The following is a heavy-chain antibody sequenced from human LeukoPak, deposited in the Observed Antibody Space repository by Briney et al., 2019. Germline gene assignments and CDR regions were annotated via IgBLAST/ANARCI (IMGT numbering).Heavy chain of an antibody. D-gene: IGHD2-15*01. CDR3: AAGVAYFDY. V-gene: IGHV5-51*01. J-gene: IGHJ4*02. Sequence: GESLKISCKGSGYTFSNYWIGWVRQMPGKGLEWMGIIYPGEYDIRYSPSFQGQVTISADKSISTAYLQWSSLKASDTAMYYCAAGVAYFDYWGQGTLVTVSS. CDR1: GYTFSNYW. CDR2: IYPGEYDI.